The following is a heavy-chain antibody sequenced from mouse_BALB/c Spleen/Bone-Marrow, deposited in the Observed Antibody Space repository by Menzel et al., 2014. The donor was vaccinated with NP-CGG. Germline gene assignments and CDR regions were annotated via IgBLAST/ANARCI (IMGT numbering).Heavy chain of an antibody. J-gene: IGHJ4*01. D-gene: IGHD2-14*01. CDR1: GFTFIAYT. CDR3: ARHGEERPVLAMDY. CDR2: INNGGGST. Sequence: DVKLQESGGGLVEPGGSLKLSCAASGFTFIAYTMSWVRQTPEKRLEWVAYINNGGGSTYYPDTVKGRFTISRDNAKNTLYLQMSSLRSEDTAMYYCARHGEERPVLAMDYWGQGTSVTGSS. V-gene: IGHV5-12-2*01.